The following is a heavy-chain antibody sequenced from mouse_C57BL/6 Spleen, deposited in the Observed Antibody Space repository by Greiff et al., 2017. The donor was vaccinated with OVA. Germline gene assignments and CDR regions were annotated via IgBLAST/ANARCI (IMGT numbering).Heavy chain of an antibody. J-gene: IGHJ3*01. V-gene: IGHV1-39*01. Sequence: EVQLQQSGPELVKPGASVKISCKASGYSFTDYNMNWVKQGNGKSLEWIGVINPNYGTTSYNQKFKCNATLTVDQSSSTAYMQLNSLTSEDSAVYYCARGLGPRAWFAYWGQGTLVTVSA. D-gene: IGHD4-1*01. CDR1: GYSFTDYN. CDR3: ARGLGPRAWFAY. CDR2: INPNYGTT.